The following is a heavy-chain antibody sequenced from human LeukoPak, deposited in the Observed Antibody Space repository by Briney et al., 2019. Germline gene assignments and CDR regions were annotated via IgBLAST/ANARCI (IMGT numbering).Heavy chain of an antibody. CDR3: ATARWLVFDYYYGMDV. CDR2: ISGSGGST. Sequence: PGGSLRLSCAASGFTFSSYAMSWVRQAPGKGLEWVSAISGSGGSTYYADSVKGRFTISRDNSKNTLYLQMNSLRAEDTAVYYCATARWLVFDYYYGMDVWGQGTTVTVSS. J-gene: IGHJ6*02. CDR1: GFTFSSYA. V-gene: IGHV3-23*01. D-gene: IGHD6-19*01.